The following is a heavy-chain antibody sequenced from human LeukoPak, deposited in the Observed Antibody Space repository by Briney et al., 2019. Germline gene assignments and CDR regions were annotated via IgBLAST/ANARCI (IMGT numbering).Heavy chain of an antibody. CDR2: IIPIFGTA. Sequence: SVKVSCKASGGTFSSYAISWVRPAPGQGLEWMGGIIPIFGTANYAQKFQGRVTITADESTSTAYMELSSLRSEDTAVYYCARVCSSTSCYGAFDIWGQGTMVTVSS. J-gene: IGHJ3*02. V-gene: IGHV1-69*01. CDR3: ARVCSSTSCYGAFDI. D-gene: IGHD2-2*01. CDR1: GGTFSSYA.